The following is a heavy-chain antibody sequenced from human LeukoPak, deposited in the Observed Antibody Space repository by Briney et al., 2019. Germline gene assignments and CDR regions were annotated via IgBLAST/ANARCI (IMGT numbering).Heavy chain of an antibody. V-gene: IGHV3-21*01. D-gene: IGHD3-10*01. J-gene: IGHJ4*02. CDR3: AREGPITMVREFDY. CDR2: ISSSSGYI. Sequence: GGSLRLSCAASGFTFSSYSMNWVRQAPGKGLEWVSSISSSSGYIYYADSVKGRFTISRDNAKNSLYLQMNSLRAEDTAVYYCAREGPITMVREFDYWGQGTLVTVSS. CDR1: GFTFSSYS.